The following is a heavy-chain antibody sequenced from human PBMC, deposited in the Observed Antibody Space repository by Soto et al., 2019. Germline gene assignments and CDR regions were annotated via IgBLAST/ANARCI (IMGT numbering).Heavy chain of an antibody. Sequence: QVQLVESGGGVVQPGRSLRLSCAASGFTFSSYDMHWVRQAPGKGLEWVAVISYDGSNKYYADSVKGRFTISRDNSKNTLYLQMNSLRAEDTAVYYCAKSYQQLVAPFDYWGQGTLVTVSS. CDR2: ISYDGSNK. J-gene: IGHJ4*02. D-gene: IGHD6-13*01. CDR1: GFTFSSYD. CDR3: AKSYQQLVAPFDY. V-gene: IGHV3-30*18.